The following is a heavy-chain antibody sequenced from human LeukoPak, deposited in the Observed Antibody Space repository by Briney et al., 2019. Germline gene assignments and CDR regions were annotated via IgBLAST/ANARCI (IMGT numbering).Heavy chain of an antibody. J-gene: IGHJ4*02. CDR3: ARADLRFLEWLYDY. Sequence: ASVKVSCKASGYTFTGYHMHWVRQAPGQGLEWMGRINPNSGGTNYAQKFQGRVTMTRDTSISTAYMELSRLRPDDTAVYYCARADLRFLEWLYDYWGQGTLVTVSS. CDR1: GYTFTGYH. D-gene: IGHD3-3*01. V-gene: IGHV1-2*06. CDR2: INPNSGGT.